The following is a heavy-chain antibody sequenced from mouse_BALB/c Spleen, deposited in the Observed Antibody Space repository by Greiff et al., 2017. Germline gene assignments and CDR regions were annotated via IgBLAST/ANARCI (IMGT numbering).Heavy chain of an antibody. Sequence: DVQLVESGGGLVKPGGSLKLSCAASGFTFSSYTMSWVRQTPEKRLEWVATISSGGSYTYYPDSVKGRFTISRDNAKNTLYLQMSSLKSEDTAMYYCTRDGNDDAMDYWGQGTSVTVSS. D-gene: IGHD2-2*01. CDR1: GFTFSSYT. J-gene: IGHJ4*01. CDR3: TRDGNDDAMDY. V-gene: IGHV5-6-4*01. CDR2: ISSGGSYT.